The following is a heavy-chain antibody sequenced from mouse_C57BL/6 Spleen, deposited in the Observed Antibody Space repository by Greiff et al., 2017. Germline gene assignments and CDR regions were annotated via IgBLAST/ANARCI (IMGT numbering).Heavy chain of an antibody. Sequence: EVKLVESEGGLVQPGRSMKLSCTASGFTFSDYYMAWVRQVPEKGLEWVANINYDGSSTYYLDSLKSRFIISRDNAKNILYLQMSSLKSEDTATYYCARGEGSFAYWGQGTLVTVSA. CDR2: INYDGSST. CDR3: ARGEGSFAY. J-gene: IGHJ3*01. CDR1: GFTFSDYY. V-gene: IGHV5-16*01.